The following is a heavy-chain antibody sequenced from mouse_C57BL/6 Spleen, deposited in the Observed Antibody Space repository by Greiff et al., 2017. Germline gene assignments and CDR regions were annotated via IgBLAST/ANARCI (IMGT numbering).Heavy chain of an antibody. J-gene: IGHJ3*01. CDR2: IYPGSGST. Sequence: QVQLQQPGAELVKPGASVKMSCKASGYTFTSYWITWVKQRPGQGLEWIGDIYPGSGSTTYNEKFKSKATLTVDTSSSTAYMQLSSLTSDDAAVYYCAREGQLPAWFAYWGQGTLVTVSA. CDR1: GYTFTSYW. D-gene: IGHD6-1*01. V-gene: IGHV1-55*01. CDR3: AREGQLPAWFAY.